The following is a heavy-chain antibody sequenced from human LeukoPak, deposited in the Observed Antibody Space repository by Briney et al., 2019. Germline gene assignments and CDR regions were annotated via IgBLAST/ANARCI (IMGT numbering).Heavy chain of an antibody. Sequence: PGGSLRLSCAASGFTFSNYAVNWVRQAPGKGLEWVSAISGSGGSTYYADSVKGRFTISRANSKNTLYLQMSSLRAEDTAVYYCAKDRGRYYDSSGYYWGYYFDSWGQGILVTVST. V-gene: IGHV3-23*01. CDR3: AKDRGRYYDSSGYYWGYYFDS. D-gene: IGHD3-22*01. CDR1: GFTFSNYA. J-gene: IGHJ4*02. CDR2: ISGSGGST.